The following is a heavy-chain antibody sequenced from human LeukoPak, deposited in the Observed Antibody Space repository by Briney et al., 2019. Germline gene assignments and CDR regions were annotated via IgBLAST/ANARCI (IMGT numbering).Heavy chain of an antibody. V-gene: IGHV3-74*01. CDR1: GFTFSSYW. CDR3: ARGPYYYDSSGYCYG. D-gene: IGHD3-22*01. Sequence: PGGSLRLSCAASGFTFSSYWMHWVRQAPGKGLVWVSRINTDGSSTSYADSVKGRFTISRDNAKNTLYLQMNSLRAEDTAVYYCARGPYYYDSSGYCYGWGQGTLVTVSS. J-gene: IGHJ4*02. CDR2: INTDGSST.